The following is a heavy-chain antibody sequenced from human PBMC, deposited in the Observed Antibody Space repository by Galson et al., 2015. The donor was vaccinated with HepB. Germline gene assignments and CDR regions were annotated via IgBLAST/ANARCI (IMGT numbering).Heavy chain of an antibody. CDR3: AGGDFWRFDP. CDR1: GGSISSYY. CDR2: IYHRGRT. Sequence: ETLSLTCTVSGGSISSYYWSWIRQPPGKGLEWSGDIYHRGRTNHNPSLKRRVTISVDTSKNQFSLKLSSVTAADTAVYYCAGGDFWRFDPWGQGTLVTVSS. D-gene: IGHD3-3*01. V-gene: IGHV4-59*13. J-gene: IGHJ5*02.